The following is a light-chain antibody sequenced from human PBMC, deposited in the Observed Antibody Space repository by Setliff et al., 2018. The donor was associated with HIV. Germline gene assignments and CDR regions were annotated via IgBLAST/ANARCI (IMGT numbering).Light chain of an antibody. CDR1: SSDVGNYNY. V-gene: IGLV2-11*01. CDR2: DVT. Sequence: QSPLTQPRSVSGSPGQSVTIPCTGTSSDVGNYNYVSWYQQHPGKAPKLMIYDVTKRPSGVPDRFSGSKSGNTASLTISGLQAEDEADYYCSSYAGSYTSLFVFGTGTKVTVL. CDR3: SSYAGSYTSLFV. J-gene: IGLJ1*01.